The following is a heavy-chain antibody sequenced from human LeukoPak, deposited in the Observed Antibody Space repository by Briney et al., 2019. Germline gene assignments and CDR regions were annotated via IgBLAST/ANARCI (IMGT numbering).Heavy chain of an antibody. CDR1: GGSISSGDYF. J-gene: IGHJ4*02. CDR3: ARGRSGSYYEPYDY. V-gene: IGHV4-30-4*01. CDR2: IYYSGST. Sequence: SQTLSLTCTVSGGSISSGDYFWSWIRQPPGKGLEYIGHIYYSGSTYYNPSLKSRVSISLDTSKNQFTLKLTSVTAADTAVFYCARGRSGSYYEPYDYWGQGSLVTVSS. D-gene: IGHD3-10*01.